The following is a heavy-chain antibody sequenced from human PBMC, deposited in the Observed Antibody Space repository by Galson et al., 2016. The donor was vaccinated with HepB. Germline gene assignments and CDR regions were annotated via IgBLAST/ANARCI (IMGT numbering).Heavy chain of an antibody. V-gene: IGHV6-1*01. CDR3: AREPGHCSGGSCYSGGMDV. CDR1: GDSVSSNSAA. J-gene: IGHJ6*02. CDR2: TYYRSKWYN. Sequence: CAISGDSVSSNSAAWNWIRQSPSRGLEWLGRTYYRSKWYNDYALSVKSRTTINPDTSKTQFSLHLTSVTPEDTAVYYCAREPGHCSGGSCYSGGMDVWGRGTTVTVSS. D-gene: IGHD2-15*01.